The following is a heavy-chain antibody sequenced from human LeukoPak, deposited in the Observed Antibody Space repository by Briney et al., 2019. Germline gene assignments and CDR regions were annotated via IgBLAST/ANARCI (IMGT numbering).Heavy chain of an antibody. CDR3: AKAPRPWVGGATGSRYYFHY. Sequence: PGGSLRLSCAASGFTFSSYGMHWVRQAPGKGLEWVAVISYDGSDKYFADSVKGRFTISRDNSKNTLYLQMNSLRAEDTAVNYCAKAPRPWVGGATGSRYYFHYWGQGTLVTVSS. CDR2: ISYDGSDK. CDR1: GFTFSSYG. J-gene: IGHJ4*02. D-gene: IGHD1-26*01. V-gene: IGHV3-30*18.